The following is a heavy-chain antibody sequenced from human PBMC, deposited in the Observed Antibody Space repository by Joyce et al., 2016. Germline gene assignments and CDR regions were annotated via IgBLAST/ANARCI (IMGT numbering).Heavy chain of an antibody. CDR3: ARVGDGWFDY. J-gene: IGHJ5*01. Sequence: EVRLVESGGGLVRPGGSLRLSCTASGCIFSDYRMTWARQAPGNGPEFLSVIDSAGKIVHWADSVEGRSTFSSDNSKNSLDMQINNLRVEYTAVYYCARVGDGWFDYWGRGTLVIVSS. CDR1: GCIFSDYR. CDR2: IDSAGKIV. V-gene: IGHV3-48*01.